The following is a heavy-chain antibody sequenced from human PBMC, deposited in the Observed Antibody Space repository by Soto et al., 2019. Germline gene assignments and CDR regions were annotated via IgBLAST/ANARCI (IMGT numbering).Heavy chain of an antibody. CDR3: ARLRRGYSGYEPYYFDY. D-gene: IGHD5-12*01. Sequence: SETLSLTCTVSGGSISSYYRSWIRQPPEKGLEWIGYIYYSGSTNYNPSLKSRVTISGDTSKNLFSLKLSSVTAADTAVYYCARLRRGYSGYEPYYFDYWGQGTLVTVSS. CDR1: GGSISSYY. J-gene: IGHJ4*02. V-gene: IGHV4-59*08. CDR2: IYYSGST.